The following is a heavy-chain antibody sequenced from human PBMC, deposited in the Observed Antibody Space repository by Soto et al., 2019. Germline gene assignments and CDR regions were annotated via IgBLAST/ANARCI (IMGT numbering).Heavy chain of an antibody. Sequence: SETLSLTCAVSGGSISSSFRWNWVRQSPGQGLEWIGRIYHGGSTNYNPSLKNRVTISLKLSSVTAADTAVYYCARVRYSGSYYLDYWGQGTLVTVSS. V-gene: IGHV4-4*02. CDR3: ARVRYSGSYYLDY. CDR1: GGSISSSFR. D-gene: IGHD1-26*01. J-gene: IGHJ4*02. CDR2: IYHGGST.